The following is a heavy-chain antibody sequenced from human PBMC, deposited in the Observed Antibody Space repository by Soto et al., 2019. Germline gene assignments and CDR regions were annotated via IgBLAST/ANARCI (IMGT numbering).Heavy chain of an antibody. D-gene: IGHD3-22*01. V-gene: IGHV1-69*13. CDR3: ATPDHYYYDSYAFDI. J-gene: IGHJ3*02. CDR2: IIPIFGTA. CDR1: GGTFSSYA. Sequence: SVKVSCKASGGTFSSYAISWVRQAPGQGLEWMGGIIPIFGTANYAQKFQGRVTITADESTSTVYMELSSLRSEDTAVYYCATPDHYYYDSYAFDIWGQGTMVTVSS.